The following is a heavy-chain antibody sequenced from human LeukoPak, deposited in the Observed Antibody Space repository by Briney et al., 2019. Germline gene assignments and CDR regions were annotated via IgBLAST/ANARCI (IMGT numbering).Heavy chain of an antibody. CDR3: AKAPNNYDILTDAQGGWLDP. Sequence: AGGSLRLSCAASGFTFSSYGMHWVRQAPGKGLEWVAFIRYDGSNKYYADSVKGRFTISRDNSKNTLYLQMNSLRAEDTAVYYCAKAPNNYDILTDAQGGWLDPWGQGTLVTVSS. D-gene: IGHD3-9*01. J-gene: IGHJ5*02. CDR1: GFTFSSYG. V-gene: IGHV3-30*02. CDR2: IRYDGSNK.